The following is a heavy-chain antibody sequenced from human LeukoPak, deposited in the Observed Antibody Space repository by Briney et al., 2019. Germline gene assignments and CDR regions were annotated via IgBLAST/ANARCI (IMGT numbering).Heavy chain of an antibody. CDR2: MNPNSGNT. Sequence: GASVKVSCKASGYTFTSYDINWVRQATGQGLEWMGWMNPNSGNTGYAQKFQGRVTITRNTSISTAYMELSSLRSEDTAVYYCARGYTVTYYYYYMDVWGKGTTVTVSS. CDR3: ARGYTVTYYYYYMDV. CDR1: GYTFTSYD. J-gene: IGHJ6*03. D-gene: IGHD4-17*01. V-gene: IGHV1-8*03.